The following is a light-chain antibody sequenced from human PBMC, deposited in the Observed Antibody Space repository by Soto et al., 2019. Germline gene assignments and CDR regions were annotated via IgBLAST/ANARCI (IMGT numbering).Light chain of an antibody. CDR1: QSVSSN. CDR3: QQYNNWPRP. J-gene: IGKJ1*01. CDR2: GAS. V-gene: IGKV3-15*01. Sequence: EIVMNQSPSALSVSPGERATLSCRASQSVSSNLAWYHQKPGQAPRLLIYGASTRATGIPARFSGSGSGTEFTLTISSLQSEDFAVYYCQQYNNWPRPFGQGTKVDIK.